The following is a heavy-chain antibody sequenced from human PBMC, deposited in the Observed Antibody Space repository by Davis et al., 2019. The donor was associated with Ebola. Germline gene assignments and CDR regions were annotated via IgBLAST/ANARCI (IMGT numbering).Heavy chain of an antibody. D-gene: IGHD1-7*01. Sequence: SGPTLVKPTQTLTLTCTVSGFSLSNARMGVSWIRQPPGKALEWLAHIFSNDEKSYSTSLKTRLTISKDTSKNQVVLTMTNMDPVDTATYYCARILVAGTTVYYYYYGMDVWGQGTTVTVSS. CDR2: IFSNDEK. J-gene: IGHJ6*02. CDR3: ARILVAGTTVYYYYYGMDV. CDR1: GFSLSNARMG. V-gene: IGHV2-26*01.